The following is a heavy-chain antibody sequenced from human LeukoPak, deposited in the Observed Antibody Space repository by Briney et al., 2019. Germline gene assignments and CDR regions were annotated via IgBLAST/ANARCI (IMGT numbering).Heavy chain of an antibody. Sequence: SETLSLTCAVYGGSFSGYYWSWIRHPPGKGREWIGEINHSGSTNYNPSLKSRVTISVDTSKNQFSLKLSSVTAADTAVYYCASALGCSSTSCSFNGYWGQGALVTVSS. J-gene: IGHJ4*02. CDR1: GGSFSGYY. CDR3: ASALGCSSTSCSFNGY. CDR2: INHSGST. V-gene: IGHV4-34*01. D-gene: IGHD2-2*01.